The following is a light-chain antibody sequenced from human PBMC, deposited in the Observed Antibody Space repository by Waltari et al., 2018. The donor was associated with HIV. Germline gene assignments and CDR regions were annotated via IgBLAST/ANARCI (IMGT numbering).Light chain of an antibody. CDR3: QVWGASNDWV. V-gene: IGLV3-21*01. CDR2: DEL. Sequence: SSVLTQPPSVSVAPHQTPTVARNGENIRVGVVHWSRQRSGQVPEVVILDELDRAPGIPGRIIGSNSGDMATRTIASAVAGDEAVYYCQVWGASNDWVWGGGSKLTVL. J-gene: IGLJ3*02. CDR1: NIRVGV.